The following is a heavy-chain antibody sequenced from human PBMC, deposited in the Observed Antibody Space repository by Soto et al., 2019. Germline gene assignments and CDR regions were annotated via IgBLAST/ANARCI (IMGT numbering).Heavy chain of an antibody. CDR1: GFTFSGYW. CDR2: IKQDGSAQ. CDR3: AREAV. V-gene: IGHV3-7*05. J-gene: IGHJ6*02. Sequence: EVQLVESGGGLVQPGGSLRLSCAASGFTFSGYWMSWVRQAPGKGLEWVANIKQDGSAQFYVDSVKGRFTISRDNAKNSLYPQMNSLRAEHTAVYYCAREAVWGQGTTVAVSS.